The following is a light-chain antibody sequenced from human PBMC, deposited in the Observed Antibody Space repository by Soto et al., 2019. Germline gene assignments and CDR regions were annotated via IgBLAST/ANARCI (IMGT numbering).Light chain of an antibody. CDR1: RSDVGAYDY. J-gene: IGLJ1*01. V-gene: IGLV2-8*01. CDR2: EIN. CDR3: SSFAGSNNFPYV. Sequence: QSALTQPPSASGSPGRSVTISSTGTRSDVGAYDYVSWYQQHPGKAPKLMIYEINKRPSGVPDRFSGSKSGNTASLTVSGLQAEDEADYYCSSFAGSNNFPYVFGTVTKVTVL.